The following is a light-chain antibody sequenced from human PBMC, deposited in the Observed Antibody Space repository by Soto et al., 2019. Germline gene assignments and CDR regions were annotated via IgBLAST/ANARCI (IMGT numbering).Light chain of an antibody. CDR3: QQYNSYPWT. Sequence: DIQMTQSPSTLSASVGDRVTITCRASQTIPSWLAWYQQKPGKAPNLLIYDASSLETGVPSRFRGSGSGTAFTLTISTLQPDDFASYYYQQYNSYPWTFGQGTKVEIK. CDR2: DAS. V-gene: IGKV1-5*01. CDR1: QTIPSW. J-gene: IGKJ1*01.